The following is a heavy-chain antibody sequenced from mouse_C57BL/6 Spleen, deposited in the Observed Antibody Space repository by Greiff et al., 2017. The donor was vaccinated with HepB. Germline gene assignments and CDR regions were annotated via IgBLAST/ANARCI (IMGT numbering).Heavy chain of an antibody. D-gene: IGHD2-14*01. CDR2: IYPGDGDT. CDR1: GYAFSSYW. V-gene: IGHV1-82*01. CDR3: ARSGTGDFDY. J-gene: IGHJ2*01. Sequence: VQLQQSGPELVKPGASVKLSCKASGYAFSSYWMNWVKQRPGKGLEWIGRIYPGDGDTNYNGKFKGKATLTADKSSSTAYMQLSSLTSEDSAVYCGARSGTGDFDYWGQGTTLTVSS.